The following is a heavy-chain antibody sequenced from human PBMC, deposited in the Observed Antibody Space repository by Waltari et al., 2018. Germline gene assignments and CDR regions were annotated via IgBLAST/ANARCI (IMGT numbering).Heavy chain of an antibody. J-gene: IGHJ6*04. CDR1: GGSISSYY. CDR3: ARAPRYRGASDV. CDR2: IYYSGSN. D-gene: IGHD2-15*01. Sequence: QVQLQESGPGLVKPSETLSLTCTVSGGSISSYYWSWFRQPPGKGLEWIGYIYYSGSNNYNPSLKSRVTISVDTSKNQFSLKRSSGTAADTAVYDCARAPRYRGASDVWGKGTTVTVSS. V-gene: IGHV4-59*01.